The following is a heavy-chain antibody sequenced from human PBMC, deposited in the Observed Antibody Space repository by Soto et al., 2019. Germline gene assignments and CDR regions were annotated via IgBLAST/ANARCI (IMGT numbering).Heavy chain of an antibody. CDR1: GFTFSSYW. V-gene: IGHV3-7*01. CDR2: IKQDGSEK. D-gene: IGHD3-3*01. CDR3: AREIGLRFLEWLSPLDV. J-gene: IGHJ6*02. Sequence: GGSLRLSCAASGFTFSSYWMSWVRRAPGKGLEWVANIKQDGSEKYYVDSVKGRFTISRDNAKNSLYLQMNSLRAEDTAVYYCAREIGLRFLEWLSPLDVWGQGTTVTVSS.